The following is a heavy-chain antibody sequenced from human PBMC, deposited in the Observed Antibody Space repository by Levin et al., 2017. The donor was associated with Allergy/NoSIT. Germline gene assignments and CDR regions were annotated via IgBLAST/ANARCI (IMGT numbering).Heavy chain of an antibody. Sequence: GGSLRLSCTGSGFNFVDNAMSWVRQAPGEGLEWIGFIRSKVNGGTTEYAASVKGRFIISRDDSKNMAYLQMNSLKTEDTAVYYCTRDLLAVTRWDYYYYYIDGWGKGTTVTVSS. CDR3: TRDLLAVTRWDYYYYYIDG. CDR1: GFNFVDNA. CDR2: IRSKVNGGTT. V-gene: IGHV3-49*04. D-gene: IGHD2-21*02. J-gene: IGHJ6*03.